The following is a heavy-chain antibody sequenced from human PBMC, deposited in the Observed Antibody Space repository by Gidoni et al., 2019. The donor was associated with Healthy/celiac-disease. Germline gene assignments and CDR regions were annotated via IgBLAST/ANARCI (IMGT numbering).Heavy chain of an antibody. J-gene: IGHJ3*02. CDR2: IYYSGST. Sequence: QVQLQESGPGLVKPSETLSLTCTVSGGSISSYYWRWIRQPPGKGLEWIGYIYYSGSTNYNPSLKSRVTISVDTSKNQFSLKLSSVTAADTAVYYCARDLCGGDCPDAFDIWGQGTMVTVSS. V-gene: IGHV4-59*01. CDR3: ARDLCGGDCPDAFDI. CDR1: GGSISSYY. D-gene: IGHD2-21*02.